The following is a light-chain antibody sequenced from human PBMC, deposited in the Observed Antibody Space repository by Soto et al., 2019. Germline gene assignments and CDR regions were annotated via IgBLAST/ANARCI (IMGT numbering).Light chain of an antibody. CDR2: EVN. Sequence: QSVLTQPASVSGSPGQSITISCTGTSSDVGGYNFVSWYQQYPGKAPKLIIFEVNNRPSGISSRFSGSKSGNTAPLTIAGLQAEDEGDYFCSSYRSSSTPVCVFGSGTKVTVL. J-gene: IGLJ1*01. CDR1: SSDVGGYNF. CDR3: SSYRSSSTPVCV. V-gene: IGLV2-14*01.